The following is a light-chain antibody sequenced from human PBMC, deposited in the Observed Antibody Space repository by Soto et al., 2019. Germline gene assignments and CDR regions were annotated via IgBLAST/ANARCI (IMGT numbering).Light chain of an antibody. CDR1: SSDVGAYDY. Sequence: ALTQPASVSGSPGQSITVSCTGTSSDVGAYDYVSWYQHHPGKAPKLIIYEVTNRPSGVSNRFSGSKSGNTASLTISGLQAEDEADYYCNSYTRSTKYVFGTGTKVTVL. CDR2: EVT. J-gene: IGLJ1*01. V-gene: IGLV2-14*01. CDR3: NSYTRSTKYV.